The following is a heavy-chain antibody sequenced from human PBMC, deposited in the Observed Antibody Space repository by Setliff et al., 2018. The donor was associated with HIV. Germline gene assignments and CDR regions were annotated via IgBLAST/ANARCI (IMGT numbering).Heavy chain of an antibody. CDR1: GGSFSGYY. CDR2: INHSGST. Sequence: PSETLSLTCAVYGGSFSGYYWSWIRQSPGKGLEWIGEINHSGSTYYNPSLQSRVTISVDTSKNLFSLRLSSVTASDTAVYYCARQAIFGYYDSSGYLDYWGQGTLVTVS. D-gene: IGHD3-22*01. J-gene: IGHJ4*02. V-gene: IGHV4-34*01. CDR3: ARQAIFGYYDSSGYLDY.